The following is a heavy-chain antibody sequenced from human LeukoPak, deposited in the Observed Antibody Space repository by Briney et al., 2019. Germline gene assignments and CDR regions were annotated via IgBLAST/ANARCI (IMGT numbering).Heavy chain of an antibody. CDR3: ATGMVRGDQYYYYYMDV. CDR1: GYTLTELS. J-gene: IGHJ6*03. D-gene: IGHD3-10*01. V-gene: IGHV1-24*01. CDR2: FDPEDGET. Sequence: ASVKVSCKVSGYTLTELSMHWVRQAPGKGLEWMGGFDPEDGETIYAQKFQGRVTMTEDKSTDTAYLELSSLRSEDTAVYYCATGMVRGDQYYYYYMDVWGKGTTLTVSS.